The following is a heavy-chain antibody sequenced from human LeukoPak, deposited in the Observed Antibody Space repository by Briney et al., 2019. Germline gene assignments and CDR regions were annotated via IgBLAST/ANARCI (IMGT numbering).Heavy chain of an antibody. Sequence: GGSLRLSCAVSGFTFSSYSMNWVRQAPGKGLEWVSYISSSSDTIYYADSVKGRFTISRDNAKNSLYLQMNSLRAEDTAVYYCARMKGIQLYFDYWGQGTLVTVSS. CDR1: GFTFSSYS. V-gene: IGHV3-48*04. J-gene: IGHJ4*02. D-gene: IGHD5-18*01. CDR3: ARMKGIQLYFDY. CDR2: ISSSSDTI.